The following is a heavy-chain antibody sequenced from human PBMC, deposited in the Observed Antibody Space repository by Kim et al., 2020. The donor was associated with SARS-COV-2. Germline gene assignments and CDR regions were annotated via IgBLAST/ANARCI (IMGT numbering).Heavy chain of an antibody. J-gene: IGHJ5*02. V-gene: IGHV3-33*01. Sequence: GGSLRLSCAASGFTFSSYGMHWVRQAPGKGLEWVAVIWYDGSNKYYADSVKGRFTISRDNSKNTLYLQMNSLRAEDTAVYYCARDRVLGTYDFWSGYYSAGGYQQGGWFDPWGQGTLVTVSS. CDR3: ARDRVLGTYDFWSGYYSAGGYQQGGWFDP. CDR1: GFTFSSYG. CDR2: IWYDGSNK. D-gene: IGHD3-3*01.